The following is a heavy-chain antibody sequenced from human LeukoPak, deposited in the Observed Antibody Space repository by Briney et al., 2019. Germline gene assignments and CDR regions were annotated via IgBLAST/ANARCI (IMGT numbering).Heavy chain of an antibody. J-gene: IGHJ4*02. CDR3: ARDRSYYDILTGYYSPYDY. CDR1: GDTFTSYG. Sequence: ASVKVSCKASGDTFTSYGISWVRQAPGQGLEWMGWISAYNGNTNYAQKLQGRVTMTTDTSTSTAYMELRSLRSDDTAVYYCARDRSYYDILTGYYSPYDYWGQGTLVTVSS. CDR2: ISAYNGNT. V-gene: IGHV1-18*01. D-gene: IGHD3-9*01.